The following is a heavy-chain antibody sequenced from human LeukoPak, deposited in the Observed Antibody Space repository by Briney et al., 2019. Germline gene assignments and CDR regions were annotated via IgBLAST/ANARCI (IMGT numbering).Heavy chain of an antibody. CDR1: GFTFSSYG. CDR2: ISYDGSNK. CDR3: AKDFDDFWSGYYQPADY. Sequence: GGSLRLSCAASGFTFSSYGMHWVRQAPGKGLEWVAVISYDGSNKYYADPVKGRFTISRDNSKNTLYLQMNSLRAEDTAVYYCAKDFDDFWSGYYQPADYWGQGTLVTVSS. V-gene: IGHV3-30*18. D-gene: IGHD3-3*01. J-gene: IGHJ4*02.